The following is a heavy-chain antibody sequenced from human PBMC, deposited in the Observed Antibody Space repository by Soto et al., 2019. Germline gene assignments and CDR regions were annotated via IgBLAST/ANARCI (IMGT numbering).Heavy chain of an antibody. D-gene: IGHD4-17*01. CDR3: ARAHYGDYGYGMDV. J-gene: IGHJ6*02. CDR1: GGSISSGGYS. V-gene: IGHV4-30-2*01. Sequence: QLQLQESASGLVKPSQTLSLTCAVSGGSISSGGYSWSWIRQPPGKGLEWIGYIQHGGSTYYNPSLKSRVTISVDRSKNQFSLKPTSVTAADTAVYYCARAHYGDYGYGMDVWGQGTTVTVSS. CDR2: IQHGGST.